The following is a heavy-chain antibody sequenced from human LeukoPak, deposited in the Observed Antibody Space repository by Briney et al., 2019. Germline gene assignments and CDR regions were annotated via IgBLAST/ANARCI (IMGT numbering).Heavy chain of an antibody. CDR2: ISGYNGNT. D-gene: IGHD3-22*01. J-gene: IGHJ4*02. Sequence: ASVKVSCKASGYTFTNYGISWVRQAPGQGLEWMGRISGYNGNTKYAQKVQGRVTMTTDTSTSTAYMDLGSVRSDDTAVYYCARTYYYDTSGYYQFDYWGQGTLVTVSS. V-gene: IGHV1-18*01. CDR3: ARTYYYDTSGYYQFDY. CDR1: GYTFTNYG.